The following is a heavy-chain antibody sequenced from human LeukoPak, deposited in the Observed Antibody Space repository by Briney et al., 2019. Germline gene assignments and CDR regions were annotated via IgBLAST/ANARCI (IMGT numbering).Heavy chain of an antibody. CDR2: INSDGKST. D-gene: IGHD1-7*01. Sequence: GGSLRLSCAASGFTFTSYWMHWVRQGPGKELVWVSRINSDGKSTTYADSVKGRFTISRDNTKNTLYLEMNSLRAEDTAVYYCAISLTRTSDYWGQGTLVTVSS. V-gene: IGHV3-74*01. CDR1: GFTFTSYW. CDR3: AISLTRTSDY. J-gene: IGHJ4*02.